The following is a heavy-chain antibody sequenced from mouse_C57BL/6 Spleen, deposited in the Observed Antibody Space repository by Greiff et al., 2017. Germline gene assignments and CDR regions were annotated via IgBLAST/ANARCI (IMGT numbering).Heavy chain of an antibody. J-gene: IGHJ2*01. CDR3: ARDYGSSFHFDY. V-gene: IGHV1-52*01. D-gene: IGHD1-1*01. CDR1: GYTFTSYW. CDR2: IDPSDSET. Sequence: VQLQQPGAELVRPGSSVKLSCKASGYTFTSYWMHWVKQRPIQGLEWIGNIDPSDSETHYNQKFKDKATLTVDKSSSTAYMQLSSLTSEDSAVYYCARDYGSSFHFDYWGQGTTLTVSS.